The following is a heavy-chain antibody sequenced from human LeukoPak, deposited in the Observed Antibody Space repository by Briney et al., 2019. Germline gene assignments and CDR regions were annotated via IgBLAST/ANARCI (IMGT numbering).Heavy chain of an antibody. D-gene: IGHD3-22*01. Sequence: PSETLSLTCTVSGGSMTYYYWAWIRQPPGKTLEWIGYTYYSGRTDYNPSLKGRVSISVDRSRSCNQFSLTLSSVTAADTAVYYCARVSSVITTSFDYWGQGILVTVSS. CDR2: TYYSGRT. V-gene: IGHV4-59*01. J-gene: IGHJ4*02. CDR3: ARVSSVITTSFDY. CDR1: GGSMTYYY.